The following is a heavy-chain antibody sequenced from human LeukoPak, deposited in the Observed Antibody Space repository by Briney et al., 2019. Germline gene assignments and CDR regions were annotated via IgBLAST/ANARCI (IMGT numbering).Heavy chain of an antibody. CDR3: ARTGSGSYDLFDY. CDR1: GGSISSYY. D-gene: IGHD3-10*01. V-gene: IGHV4-59*01. J-gene: IGHJ4*02. Sequence: SETLSLTCTVSGGSISSYYWNWIRQSPGKGLEWIGYIYYSGSTNYNPSLNSRVTISVDTSKNQFSLKLSSVTAADTAVYYCARTGSGSYDLFDYWGQGTLVTVSS. CDR2: IYYSGST.